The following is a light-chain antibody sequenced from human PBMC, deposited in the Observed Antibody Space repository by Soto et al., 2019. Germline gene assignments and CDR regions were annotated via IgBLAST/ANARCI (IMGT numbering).Light chain of an antibody. CDR1: QGIRND. CDR2: GAS. CDR3: LHHYSYPWT. V-gene: IGKV1-17*01. Sequence: DIQMTQSPSSLSASVGDRVTITCRARQGIRNDLGWYQQKPGKAPKRLIYGASNLQSGVRSRFSGSRSCGEFSLPIISLQPEDFATYYCLHHYSYPWTFGQGTKVDIK. J-gene: IGKJ1*01.